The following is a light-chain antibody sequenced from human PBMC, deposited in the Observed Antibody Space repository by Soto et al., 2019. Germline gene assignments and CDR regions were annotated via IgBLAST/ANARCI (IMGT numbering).Light chain of an antibody. V-gene: IGKV1-39*01. CDR3: QQSYSTPIS. CDR1: QSISSH. Sequence: DIRMTQSPCTLSASVGDRFTITGRASQSISSHLNWYQQKPGKAPNLLMYTASNLQSGVPSRFSGSGSGTDFTLTISSLQPEDFATYYCQQSYSTPISFGQGTRLEIK. CDR2: TAS. J-gene: IGKJ5*01.